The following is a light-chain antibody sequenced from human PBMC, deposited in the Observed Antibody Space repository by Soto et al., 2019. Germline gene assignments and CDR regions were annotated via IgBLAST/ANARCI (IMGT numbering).Light chain of an antibody. CDR2: DDS. CDR3: QVWDTDGDLRYV. Sequence: SYELTQPPSVSVAPGQTARITCGGNNIERKNVHWYQQRPGQAPVLVVYDDSDRPSGIPERFSGSNSGNTATLTISRAEAEDEADYYCQVWDTDGDLRYVFGAGTKVTVL. CDR1: NIERKN. V-gene: IGLV3-21*02. J-gene: IGLJ1*01.